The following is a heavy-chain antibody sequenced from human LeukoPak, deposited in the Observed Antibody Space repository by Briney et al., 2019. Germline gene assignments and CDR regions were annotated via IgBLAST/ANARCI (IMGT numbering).Heavy chain of an antibody. Sequence: GGSLRLSCAASGLNFNYYAMHWVRQAPGKGLEWVAVISYDGNEKYYADSVQGRFSISRDNSNNTLDLEMTSLRSEDTALSYCASSRIEVAGTGDYWGQGTLVIVSS. CDR1: GLNFNYYA. D-gene: IGHD6-19*01. J-gene: IGHJ4*02. CDR2: ISYDGNEK. CDR3: ASSRIEVAGTGDY. V-gene: IGHV3-30*04.